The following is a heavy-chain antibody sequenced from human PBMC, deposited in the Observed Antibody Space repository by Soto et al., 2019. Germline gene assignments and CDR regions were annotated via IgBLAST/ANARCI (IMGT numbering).Heavy chain of an antibody. V-gene: IGHV3-30*18. CDR2: ISYDGSNK. CDR1: GFTFSSYG. J-gene: IGHJ6*02. Sequence: QVQLVESGGGVVQPGRSLRLSCAASGFTFSSYGMHWVRQAPGKGLEWVAVISYDGSNKYYADSVKGRFTISRDNSKNTLYLQMNSRRAEDTAVYYCAKSFGVRGVLYYYYYGMDVWGQGTTVTVSS. CDR3: AKSFGVRGVLYYYYYGMDV. D-gene: IGHD3-10*01.